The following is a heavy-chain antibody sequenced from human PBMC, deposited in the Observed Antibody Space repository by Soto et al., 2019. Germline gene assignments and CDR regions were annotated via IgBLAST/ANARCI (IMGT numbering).Heavy chain of an antibody. CDR2: ISATGETI. V-gene: IGHV3-11*01. CDR1: GFNFSDFY. CDR3: ASQLQGSRRKYYFHL. Sequence: QVQLVESGGALVKPGGSLRLSCAASGFNFSDFYISWIRQAPGKGLEWVSFISATGETIYYAESVKGRFTISRDNAQKSLVLQLNSLRDQDTAIYYCASQLQGSRRKYYFHLWGQGTLLSVSS. J-gene: IGHJ4*02. D-gene: IGHD1-26*01.